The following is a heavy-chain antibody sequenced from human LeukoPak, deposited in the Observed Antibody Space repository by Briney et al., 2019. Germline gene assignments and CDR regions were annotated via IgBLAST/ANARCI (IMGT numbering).Heavy chain of an antibody. CDR3: ARVSQYYDFWSGYYPTFDY. CDR1: GYTFTSYG. CDR2: MNPNSGNT. Sequence: ASVKVSCKASGYTFTSYGINWVRQATGQGLEWMGWMNPNSGNTGYAQKFQGRVTITRNTSISTAYMELSSLRSEDTAVYYCARVSQYYDFWSGYYPTFDYWGQGTLVTVSS. V-gene: IGHV1-8*01. J-gene: IGHJ4*02. D-gene: IGHD3-3*01.